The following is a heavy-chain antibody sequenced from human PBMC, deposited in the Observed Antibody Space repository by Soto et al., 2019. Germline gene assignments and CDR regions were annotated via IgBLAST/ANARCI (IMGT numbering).Heavy chain of an antibody. J-gene: IGHJ4*02. CDR2: TSAYNGNT. D-gene: IGHD5-12*01. Sequence: GASVKVSCKASGYTFSNYGISWVRQAPGQGLEWMGWTSAYNGNTKYAQKFQGRVTMTRDTSTSTVYMELSSLRSEDTAVYYCARDQVDIVATIPDYWGQGTLVTVSS. CDR1: GYTFSNYG. CDR3: ARDQVDIVATIPDY. V-gene: IGHV1-18*01.